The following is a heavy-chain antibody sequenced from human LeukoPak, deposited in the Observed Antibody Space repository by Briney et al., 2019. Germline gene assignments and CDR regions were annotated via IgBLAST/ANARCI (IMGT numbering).Heavy chain of an antibody. V-gene: IGHV4-34*01. CDR3: ASLYYYDSSGFDY. J-gene: IGHJ4*02. CDR2: INHSGST. CDR1: GGSFSGYY. Sequence: SETLSLTCAVYGGSFSGYYWSWIRQPPGKGLEWIGEINHSGSTNYNPSLKSRVTISVDTSKNQFFLKLSSVTAADTAVYYCASLYYYDSSGFDYWGQGTLVTVSS. D-gene: IGHD3-22*01.